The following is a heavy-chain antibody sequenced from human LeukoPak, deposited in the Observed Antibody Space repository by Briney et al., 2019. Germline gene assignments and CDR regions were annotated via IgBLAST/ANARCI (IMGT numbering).Heavy chain of an antibody. CDR2: INPSGGST. CDR1: GYTFTSYY. D-gene: IGHD5-24*01. CDR3: ARHGYYNYIPYYYYGMDV. Sequence: ASVKVSCKSSGYTFTSYYMHWVRQAPGQGLEWMGIINPSGGSTSYAQKFQGRVTMTRDTSTSTVYMELSSLRSEDTAVYYCARHGYYNYIPYYYYGMDVWGPGTLVTVSS. J-gene: IGHJ6*02. V-gene: IGHV1-46*01.